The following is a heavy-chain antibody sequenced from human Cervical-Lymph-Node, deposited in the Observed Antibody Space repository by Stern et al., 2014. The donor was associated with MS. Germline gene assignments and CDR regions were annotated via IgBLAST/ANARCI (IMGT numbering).Heavy chain of an antibody. CDR2: ISPDGSNK. CDR1: GFTFSSYT. V-gene: IGHV3-30-3*01. CDR3: ARVDTAMVTLYYYGMDV. D-gene: IGHD5-18*01. J-gene: IGHJ6*02. Sequence: VQLVESGGGVVQPGRSLRLSCAAPGFTFSSYTMHWVRQAPGKGLEWVGLISPDGSNKSYADSVKGRFTISRDNSKNTLYLQMNSLRAEDTAVYYCARVDTAMVTLYYYGMDVWGQGTTVTVSS.